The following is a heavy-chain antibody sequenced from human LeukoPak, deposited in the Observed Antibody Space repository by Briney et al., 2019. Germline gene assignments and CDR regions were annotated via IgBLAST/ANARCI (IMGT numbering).Heavy chain of an antibody. CDR3: ARDGYHFDSSGFYSLDY. CDR1: GGSFSSYY. D-gene: IGHD3-22*01. CDR2: IYSSGTT. V-gene: IGHV4-4*07. Sequence: SETLSLTCSVSGGSFSSYYWSWIRQSAGKGLEWIGRIYSSGTTNYNPSLKSRVTMSVDTSKNQFSLRLSSVTAADTAVYYCARDGYHFDSSGFYSLDYWGQGTLVTVSS. J-gene: IGHJ4*02.